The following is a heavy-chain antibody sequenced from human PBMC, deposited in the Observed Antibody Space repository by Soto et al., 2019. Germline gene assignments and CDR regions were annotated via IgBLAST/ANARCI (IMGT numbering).Heavy chain of an antibody. CDR2: IHSDGSST. CDR3: ARGDRAAFD. V-gene: IGHV3-74*01. Sequence: EVQLVESGGGLVRPGGSLRLSCAASGFTFSYYWMHWVRQAPGKGLVWVSRIHSDGSSTTYADFVKGRFIISRDNARNRXDLQMNRVRVEDTAVHYCARGDRAAFD. J-gene: IGHJ3*01. CDR1: GFTFSYYW.